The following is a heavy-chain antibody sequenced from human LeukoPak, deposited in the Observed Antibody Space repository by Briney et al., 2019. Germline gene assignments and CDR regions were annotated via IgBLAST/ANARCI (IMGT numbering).Heavy chain of an antibody. CDR1: EYTLTELP. J-gene: IGHJ1*01. D-gene: IGHD3-22*01. CDR2: FDPEDGET. CDR3: ATVSYYYDSSGYQGYFQH. V-gene: IGHV1-24*01. Sequence: ASVKVSCKVSEYTLTELPMHWVRQAPGKGLEWMGGFDPEDGETIYAQKFQGRVTMTEDTSTDTAYMELSSLRSEDTAMYYCATVSYYYDSSGYQGYFQHWGQGTLVTVSS.